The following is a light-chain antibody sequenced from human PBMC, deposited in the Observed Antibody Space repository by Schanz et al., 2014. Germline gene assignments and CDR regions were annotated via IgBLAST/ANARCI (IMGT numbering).Light chain of an antibody. CDR1: QGISSY. J-gene: IGKJ4*01. Sequence: IQLTQSPSSVSASVGDRVTITCRASQGISSYLAWSQQKPGKAPKLLIFAASTLQSGVPSRFSGSGSGTDFTLTISSLQPEDFATYYCHQFNSYPLTFGGGTKVEIK. CDR2: AAS. CDR3: HQFNSYPLT. V-gene: IGKV1-9*01.